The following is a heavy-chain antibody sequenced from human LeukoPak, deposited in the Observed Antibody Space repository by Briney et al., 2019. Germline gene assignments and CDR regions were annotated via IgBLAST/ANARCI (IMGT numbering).Heavy chain of an antibody. CDR1: GFTFSSYA. CDR2: ISGSGGST. D-gene: IGHD5-12*01. CDR3: AKDLVATITFLAFDI. V-gene: IGHV3-23*01. Sequence: GSLRLPCAASGFTFSSYAMSWVRQAPGKGLEWVSAISGSGGSTYYADSVKGRFTISRDNSKNTLYLQMNSLRAEDTAVYYCAKDLVATITFLAFDIWGQGTMVTVSS. J-gene: IGHJ3*02.